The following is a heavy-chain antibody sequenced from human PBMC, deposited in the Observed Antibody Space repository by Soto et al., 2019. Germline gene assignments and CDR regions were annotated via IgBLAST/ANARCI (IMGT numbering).Heavy chain of an antibody. Sequence: PETLSLTCTVSGGSISSYYWSWIRQPAGKGLEWIGRIYTSGSTNYNPSLKSRVTMSVDTSKNQFSLKLSSVTAADTAVYYCARDLREGAARLYYYYYGMDVWGQGTTVTVSS. D-gene: IGHD6-6*01. CDR2: IYTSGST. CDR1: GGSISSYY. J-gene: IGHJ6*02. V-gene: IGHV4-4*07. CDR3: ARDLREGAARLYYYYYGMDV.